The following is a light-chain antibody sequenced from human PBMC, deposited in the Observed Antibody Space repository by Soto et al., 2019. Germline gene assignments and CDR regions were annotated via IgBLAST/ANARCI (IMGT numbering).Light chain of an antibody. CDR1: SSNIGAPYD. V-gene: IGLV1-40*01. CDR3: QSFDNTLGAVV. CDR2: GNN. Sequence: QPVLAQPPSVSGAPGQRVTISCTGSSSNIGAPYDVHWYQQLPGTVPKLLIYGNNNRPSGVPDRFSGSKSGTSASLAITGLQGADEADYYCQSFDNTLGAVVFGGGTKLTVL. J-gene: IGLJ2*01.